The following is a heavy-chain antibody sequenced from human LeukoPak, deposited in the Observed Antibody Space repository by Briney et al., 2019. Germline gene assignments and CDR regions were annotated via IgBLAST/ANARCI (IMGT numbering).Heavy chain of an antibody. V-gene: IGHV3-30*04. CDR2: ISYDGRNK. J-gene: IGHJ4*02. CDR1: GFTFSSNA. Sequence: GGSLRLSCAASGFTFSSNAMHWVRQAPGKGLEWVAVISYDGRNKYYADSVKDRFTISRDNSKNTLYLQMNSLRAEDTAMYYCARKIYGDFGFDYWGQGTLVTVSS. CDR3: ARKIYGDFGFDY. D-gene: IGHD4-17*01.